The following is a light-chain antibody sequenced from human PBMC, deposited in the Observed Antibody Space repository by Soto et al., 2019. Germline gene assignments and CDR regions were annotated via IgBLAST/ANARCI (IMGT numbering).Light chain of an antibody. CDR3: QQTYTTPWT. V-gene: IGKV1-39*01. CDR2: DAS. CDR1: QSISTF. Sequence: DLPMTQSPSSLSTSVGDRVTITCRASQSISTFLNWYQQKPGKAPKLLIYDASSLQGGVPSRFSGGGSGTDFTLTITSLQPEDFATYYCQQTYTTPWTFGQGTKVEIK. J-gene: IGKJ1*01.